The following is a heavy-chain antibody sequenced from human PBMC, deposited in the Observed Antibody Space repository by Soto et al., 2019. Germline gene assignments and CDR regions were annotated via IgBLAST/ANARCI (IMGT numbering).Heavy chain of an antibody. Sequence: GGSLRLSCAASGFTFNTFEMSWVRQAPGRGLEWVSFISTDSSRAYYADAVKGQFTISRDNSKHTLYLQMNSLTAEDTAVYACVKGGWLDFWGQGTLVTVSS. V-gene: IGHV3-23*01. CDR3: VKGGWLDF. CDR1: GFTFNTFE. D-gene: IGHD3-16*01. J-gene: IGHJ5*01. CDR2: ISTDSSRA.